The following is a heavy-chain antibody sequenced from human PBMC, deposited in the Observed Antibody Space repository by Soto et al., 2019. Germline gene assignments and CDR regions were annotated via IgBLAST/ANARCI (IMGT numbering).Heavy chain of an antibody. CDR3: ASGITMIVY. Sequence: GGSLRLSCVASGFAVSTNYMSWVRQAPGKGLEWVSVLYPRGDSKYADSVMGRFTISRDNSKNTLYLQMNSLRAEDTAVYYCASGITMIVYWGQGTLVTVSS. CDR1: GFAVSTNY. J-gene: IGHJ4*02. CDR2: LYPRGDS. D-gene: IGHD3-22*01. V-gene: IGHV3-66*01.